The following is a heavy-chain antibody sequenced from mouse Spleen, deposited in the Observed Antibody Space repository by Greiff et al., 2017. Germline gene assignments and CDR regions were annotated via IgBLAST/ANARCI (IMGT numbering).Heavy chain of an antibody. CDR2: ISSGSSTI. Sequence: DVKLVESGGGLVKPGGSLKLSCAASGFTFSDYGMHWVRQAPEKGLEWVAYISSGSSTIYYADTVKGRFTISRDNAKNTLFLQMTSLRSEDTAMYYCAREEIYYGTFDYWGQGTTLTVSS. CDR1: GFTFSDYG. V-gene: IGHV5-17*01. D-gene: IGHD2-1*01. J-gene: IGHJ2*01. CDR3: AREEIYYGTFDY.